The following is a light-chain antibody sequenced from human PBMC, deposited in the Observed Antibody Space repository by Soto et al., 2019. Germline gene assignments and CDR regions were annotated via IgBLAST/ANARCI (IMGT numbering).Light chain of an antibody. J-gene: IGKJ5*01. CDR2: ASS. Sequence: EIILTQSPDTLSLSPGERATLSCRASQTVSSNFLAWYQHKPGQAPRLLIYASSNRATGIPDRFSGSGSGTDFTLTISSLEPEDFAVYYCQQRSNWPITFGQGTRLEI. CDR1: QTVSSNF. CDR3: QQRSNWPIT. V-gene: IGKV3D-20*02.